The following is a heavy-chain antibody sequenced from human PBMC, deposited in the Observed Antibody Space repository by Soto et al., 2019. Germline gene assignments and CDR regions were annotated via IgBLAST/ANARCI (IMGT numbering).Heavy chain of an antibody. CDR2: IHYSGST. J-gene: IGHJ4*02. CDR1: GGSISSGGFY. V-gene: IGHV4-31*03. CDR3: AREHDYSTYVAQIDY. Sequence: QVHLQESGPGLVKPSQTLSLTCTVSGGSISSGGFYWTWIRQRPGKGLEWIGYIHYSGSTDYNPSLKSRVSILGDTSKNQFSLKLTSVTAEDTAVYYCAREHDYSTYVAQIDYWGQGTLVTVSS. D-gene: IGHD4-4*01.